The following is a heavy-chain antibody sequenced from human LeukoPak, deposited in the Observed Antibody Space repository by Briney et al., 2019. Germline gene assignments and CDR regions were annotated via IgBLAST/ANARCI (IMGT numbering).Heavy chain of an antibody. Sequence: ASVKVSCTASGYTFTSYAMHWVRQAPGQRLEWMGWINAGNGNTKYSQKFQGRVTITRDTSAGTAYMELSSLRSEDTAVHYCARDSTYYYDSSGYLYGMDVWGQGTTVTVSS. J-gene: IGHJ6*02. CDR1: GYTFTSYA. CDR2: INAGNGNT. D-gene: IGHD3-22*01. CDR3: ARDSTYYYDSSGYLYGMDV. V-gene: IGHV1-3*01.